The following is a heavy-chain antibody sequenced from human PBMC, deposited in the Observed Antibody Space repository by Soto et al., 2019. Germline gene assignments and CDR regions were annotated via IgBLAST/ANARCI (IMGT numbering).Heavy chain of an antibody. CDR1: GCSSGYC. CDR3: ARNWQWLVQSNGFGMDV. CDR2: IYYSGST. Sequence: GCSSGYCWRRILKHTRKGLEWIGYIYYSGSTNYNPSLKSRVTISVDTSKNQFSLKLSSVTAADTAVYYCARNWQWLVQSNGFGMDVWGQGTTVTVSS. V-gene: IGHV4-59*01. D-gene: IGHD6-19*01. J-gene: IGHJ6*02.